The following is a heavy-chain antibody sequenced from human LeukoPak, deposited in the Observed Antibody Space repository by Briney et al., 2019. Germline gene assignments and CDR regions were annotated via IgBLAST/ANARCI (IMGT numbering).Heavy chain of an antibody. CDR2: IGSYNGNT. V-gene: IGHV1-18*01. CDR1: GYTFNTYG. Sequence: ASVTVSCKASGYTFNTYGIRWVRQAPGHGLEWMGWIGSYNGNTSYAEKYQGRITMSKDTSTSTGYLELRSLRSDDTAVYYCARIACSSSSCTYSGRRRMRGGPIDPWGQGTQVTVSS. J-gene: IGHJ5*02. D-gene: IGHD2-2*01. CDR3: ARIACSSSSCTYSGRRRMRGGPIDP.